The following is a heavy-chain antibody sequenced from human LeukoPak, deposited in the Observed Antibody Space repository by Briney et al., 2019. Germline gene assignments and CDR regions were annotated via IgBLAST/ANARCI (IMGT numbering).Heavy chain of an antibody. J-gene: IGHJ4*02. CDR2: ISSSGSTI. Sequence: GGSLRLSCAASGFTFSSRSMSWVRQAPGKGLEWVSYISSSGSTIYYADSVKGRFAISGDNAKTSLYLQLDSLRAEDTAVYYCARGVPVAIYYYDYWGQGALVTVSS. D-gene: IGHD2-2*01. V-gene: IGHV3-48*01. CDR3: ARGVPVAIYYYDY. CDR1: GFTFSSRS.